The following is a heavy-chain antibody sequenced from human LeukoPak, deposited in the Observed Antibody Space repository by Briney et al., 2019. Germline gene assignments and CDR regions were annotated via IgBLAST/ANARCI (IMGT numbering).Heavy chain of an antibody. Sequence: SETLSLTCTVSGGSISSGGYYWSWIRQPPGKGLEWIGYIYYSGSTNYNPSLKSRVTISVDTSKNQFSLKLSSVTAADTAVYYCARWAQQTGDHSWYFDLWGRGTLVTVSS. CDR2: IYYSGST. D-gene: IGHD7-27*01. CDR3: ARWAQQTGDHSWYFDL. J-gene: IGHJ2*01. CDR1: GGSISSGGYY. V-gene: IGHV4-61*08.